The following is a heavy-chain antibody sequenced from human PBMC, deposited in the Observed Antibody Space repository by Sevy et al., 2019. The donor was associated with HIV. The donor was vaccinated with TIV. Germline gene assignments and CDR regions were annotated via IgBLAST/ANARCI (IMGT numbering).Heavy chain of an antibody. J-gene: IGHJ4*02. CDR3: VRAIGAAGSY. CDR2: IKEDGSVR. Sequence: GGSLSLSCEASGFTFSSYWMSWVRQAPGKGREWVANIKEDGSVRYYVESVKGRFTISRDNAKNSVYLQMNSLRAEDAALYYCVRAIGAAGSYWGLGTLVTVSS. D-gene: IGHD6-13*01. V-gene: IGHV3-7*01. CDR1: GFTFSSYW.